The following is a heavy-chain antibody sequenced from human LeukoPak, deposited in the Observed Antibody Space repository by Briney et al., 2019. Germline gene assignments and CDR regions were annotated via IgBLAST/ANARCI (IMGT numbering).Heavy chain of an antibody. V-gene: IGHV3-7*01. CDR3: ATSADSPGNS. J-gene: IGHJ1*01. CDR1: GFTFSSHW. CDR2: LNQDASAS. D-gene: IGHD4-23*01. Sequence: PGGSLRLSCVAPGFTFSSHWMSWVRQAPGKGLEWVANLNQDASASYYVDSVKGRFTISRDNAESSLYLQMSNLRAEDTAVYYCATSADSPGNSWGQGTLITVSS.